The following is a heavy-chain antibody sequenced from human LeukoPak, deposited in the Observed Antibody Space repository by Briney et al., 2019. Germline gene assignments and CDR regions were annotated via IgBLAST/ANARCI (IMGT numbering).Heavy chain of an antibody. V-gene: IGHV3-74*01. CDR3: AKPKSDDYGLEIDWFPIDY. CDR1: GFTFSSYW. D-gene: IGHD4-17*01. Sequence: GGSLRLSCAASGFTFSSYWMHWVRQAPGKGLVWVSRINSDGSSTSYADSVKGRFTISRDNAKNTLYLQMNSLRAEDTAVYYCAKPKSDDYGLEIDWFPIDYWGQGTLVTVSS. J-gene: IGHJ4*02. CDR2: INSDGSST.